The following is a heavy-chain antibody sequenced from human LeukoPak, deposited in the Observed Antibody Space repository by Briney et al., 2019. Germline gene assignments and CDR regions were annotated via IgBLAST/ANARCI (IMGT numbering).Heavy chain of an antibody. CDR3: AREVADYGGYYYYHYMDV. CDR2: INDSGST. Sequence: PSETLSLACAVYNGSFSGYYWSWIRQPPGKGLEWIGEINDSGSTNYKSSLRSRVTISVDTSKNQFALNLNSMTAADTAMYYCAREVADYGGYYYYHYMDVWGKGTTVTISS. D-gene: IGHD4-23*01. CDR1: NGSFSGYY. V-gene: IGHV4-34*01. J-gene: IGHJ6*03.